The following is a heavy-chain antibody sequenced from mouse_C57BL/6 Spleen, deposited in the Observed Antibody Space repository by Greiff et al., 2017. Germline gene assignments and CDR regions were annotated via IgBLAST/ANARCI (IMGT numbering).Heavy chain of an antibody. D-gene: IGHD2-1*01. J-gene: IGHJ4*01. V-gene: IGHV2-5*01. Sequence: VQLQQSGPGLVQPSQSLSITCTASGFSLTSYGVHWVRQSPGKGLEWLGVIWRGGSTDYNAAFMSRLGITKDNSKCQVFFKMNSLQADDTAIDYCARGIYYGNYEGAMDYWGQGTSVTVSS. CDR3: ARGIYYGNYEGAMDY. CDR2: IWRGGST. CDR1: GFSLTSYG.